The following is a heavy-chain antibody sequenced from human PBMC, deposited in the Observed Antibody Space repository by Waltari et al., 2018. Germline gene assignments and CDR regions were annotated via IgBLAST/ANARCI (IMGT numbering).Heavy chain of an antibody. CDR2: IHHSGSA. CDR3: VGAPNWAFFDY. J-gene: IGHJ4*02. CDR1: GYSISSGYY. D-gene: IGHD3-16*01. Sequence: QVQLQESGPGLVKPSETLSLTCTVSGYSISSGYYWGWIRRPPGKGLEWIGTIHHSGSAYYNPSLKSRVTISVDTSKTQFSLNLSSVTAAGTAVYYCVGAPNWAFFDYWGQGTLVTVSS. V-gene: IGHV4-38-2*02.